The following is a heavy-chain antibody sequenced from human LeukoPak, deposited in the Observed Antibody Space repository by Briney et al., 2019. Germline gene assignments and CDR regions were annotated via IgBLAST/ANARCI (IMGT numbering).Heavy chain of an antibody. J-gene: IGHJ3*02. Sequence: RGSLRLSCAASGFTFSSYSMNWVRQAPGKGLEWISYISGSGSVSYYEDSVKGRFTISRDNAKNSLYLQMNSLRDEDTALYYCARDGGFGFRAAFDIWGQGTMVTVSS. V-gene: IGHV3-48*02. CDR3: ARDGGFGFRAAFDI. CDR2: ISGSGSVS. CDR1: GFTFSSYS. D-gene: IGHD3-10*01.